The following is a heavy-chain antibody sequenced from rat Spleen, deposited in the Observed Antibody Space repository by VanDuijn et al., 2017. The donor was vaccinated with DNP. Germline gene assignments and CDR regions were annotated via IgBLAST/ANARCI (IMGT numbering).Heavy chain of an antibody. J-gene: IGHJ2*01. D-gene: IGHD1-4*01. V-gene: IGHV5-22*01. Sequence: EVQLVESGGGLVQPGRSLKLSCAASGFTFSDYYMAWVRQAPTKGLEWVAYITYEGSSTYYGDSVKGRFTISRDNAKSTLYLQMNSLRSEDTATYYCARLYGYNYPFDYWGQGVMVTVSS. CDR3: ARLYGYNYPFDY. CDR2: ITYEGSST. CDR1: GFTFSDYY.